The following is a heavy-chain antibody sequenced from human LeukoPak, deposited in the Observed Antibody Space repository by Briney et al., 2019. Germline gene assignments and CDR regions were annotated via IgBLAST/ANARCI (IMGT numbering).Heavy chain of an antibody. CDR1: GFTFSSYD. Sequence: GGSLRLSCAASGFTFSSYDIHWVRQAPGKGLEWVAVISYDGSNKYYADSVKGRFTISRDNSKNTLYLQMNSLGAEDTAVYYCAKHNIMHGQAVAGTYAYYYGMDVWGQGTTVTVSS. CDR3: AKHNIMHGQAVAGTYAYYYGMDV. V-gene: IGHV3-30*18. D-gene: IGHD6-19*01. J-gene: IGHJ6*02. CDR2: ISYDGSNK.